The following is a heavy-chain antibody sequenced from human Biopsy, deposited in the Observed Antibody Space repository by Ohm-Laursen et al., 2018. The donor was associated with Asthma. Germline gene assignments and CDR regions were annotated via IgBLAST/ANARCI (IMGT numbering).Heavy chain of an antibody. D-gene: IGHD3-10*01. V-gene: IGHV1-18*01. Sequence: ASVKVSCKPSGYTFNSSGITWVRQAPGQGLEWMGWISVYNGNTKVAQKLQDRVTMITDTSTGTAYMELGSLRSDDTAVYFCARAVDYSHYYGIDVWGQGTTVTVS. CDR1: GYTFNSSG. CDR2: ISVYNGNT. CDR3: ARAVDYSHYYGIDV. J-gene: IGHJ6*02.